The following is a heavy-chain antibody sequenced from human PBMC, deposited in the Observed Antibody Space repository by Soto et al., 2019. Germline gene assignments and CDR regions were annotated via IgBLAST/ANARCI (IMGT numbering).Heavy chain of an antibody. CDR2: IYYSGST. Sequence: SETLSLTSTVSGGSISSGDYYWSWIRQPPGKGLEWIGYIYYSGSTYYNPSLKSRVTISVDTSKNQFSLKLSSVTAADTAVYYCALELGMGAFDIWGQGTMVTVSS. D-gene: IGHD7-27*01. CDR1: GGSISSGDYY. J-gene: IGHJ3*02. V-gene: IGHV4-30-4*01. CDR3: ALELGMGAFDI.